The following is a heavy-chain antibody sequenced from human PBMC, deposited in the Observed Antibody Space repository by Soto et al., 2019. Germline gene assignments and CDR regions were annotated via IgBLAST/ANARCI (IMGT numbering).Heavy chain of an antibody. CDR1: GYSFAHFD. D-gene: IGHD3-3*01. CDR3: ARTASILRAADS. Sequence: QVQLEQSGAEVKKPGASVKVSCKASGYSFAHFDINWVRQATGQGLEWMGWVNTHSGNTGYAQKFQGRVTMTRDTPTSTAYREVNSLVPEGTAIYYCARTASILRAADSCGQGTLVTVSS. J-gene: IGHJ4*02. V-gene: IGHV1-8*01. CDR2: VNTHSGNT.